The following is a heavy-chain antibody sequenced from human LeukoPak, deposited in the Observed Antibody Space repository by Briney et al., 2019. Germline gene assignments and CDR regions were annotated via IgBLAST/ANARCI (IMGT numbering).Heavy chain of an antibody. V-gene: IGHV3-48*03. Sequence: GGSLRLSCAASGFTFSSYEMNCVRQARGKGLEWVSYISSSGSTIYYADSVEGRFTISRDNAKNSLYLQMNSLRAEDTAVYYCARDSKLDIVATSTYYYYGMDVWGKGTTVTVSS. CDR2: ISSSGSTI. CDR1: GFTFSSYE. J-gene: IGHJ6*04. D-gene: IGHD5-12*01. CDR3: ARDSKLDIVATSTYYYYGMDV.